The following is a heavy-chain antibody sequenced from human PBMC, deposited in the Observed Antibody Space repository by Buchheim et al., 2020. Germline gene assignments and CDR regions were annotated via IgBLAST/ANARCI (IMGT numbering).Heavy chain of an antibody. D-gene: IGHD5-18*01. CDR1: GFIFSSYE. CDR2: ISTSGSAI. CDR3: ARGIQFYYYGMDV. Sequence: EVQLAESGGGLVQPGGSLRLSCAASGFIFSSYEMNWVRKAPGKGLDWVSYISTSGSAIYYADSVKGRFTISRDNAKNSIYLQMSSLRAEDTAVYYCARGIQFYYYGMDVWGQGTT. J-gene: IGHJ6*02. V-gene: IGHV3-48*03.